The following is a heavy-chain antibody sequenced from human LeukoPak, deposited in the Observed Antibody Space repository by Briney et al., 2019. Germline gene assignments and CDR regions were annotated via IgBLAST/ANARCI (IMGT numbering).Heavy chain of an antibody. V-gene: IGHV1-18*01. D-gene: IGHD1-7*01. J-gene: IGHJ6*03. Sequence: GASVKVSCKASGYTFTSYGISWVRQAPGQGLEWMGWISAYNGNTNYAQKLQGRVTMTTDTSTSTAYMELRSLRSDDTAVYYCARDRRLELLPYYYYYYMDVWGKGTTVTVSS. CDR1: GYTFTSYG. CDR2: ISAYNGNT. CDR3: ARDRRLELLPYYYYYYMDV.